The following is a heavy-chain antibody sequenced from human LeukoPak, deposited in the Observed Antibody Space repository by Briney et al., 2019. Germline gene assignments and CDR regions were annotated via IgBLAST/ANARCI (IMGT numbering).Heavy chain of an antibody. CDR2: IKKDGSEK. J-gene: IGHJ4*02. CDR1: GFTFSSYW. V-gene: IGHV3-7*04. CDR3: ARADTSDILTGYSDY. Sequence: PGGSLRLSCAASGFTFSSYWMSWVRQAPGKGLEWVANIKKDGSEKYYVDSVKGRFTISRDNAKTSLYLQMNSLRAEDTAVYFCARADTSDILTGYSDYWGQGTLVTVSS. D-gene: IGHD3-9*01.